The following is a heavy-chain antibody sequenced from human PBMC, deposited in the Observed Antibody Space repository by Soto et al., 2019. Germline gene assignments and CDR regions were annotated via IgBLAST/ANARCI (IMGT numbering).Heavy chain of an antibody. Sequence: QVQLQESGPGLVKPSGTLSLTCAVSGGSISSSYWWSWVRQPPGKGLEWIGEIYHSGSTNYNQSLKSRVTISVDTSKNQFSLKLSSVTAADTAVYYCARRRITMIVVVFDAFDIWGQGTMVTVSS. J-gene: IGHJ3*02. CDR2: IYHSGST. D-gene: IGHD3-22*01. V-gene: IGHV4-4*02. CDR3: ARRRITMIVVVFDAFDI. CDR1: GGSISSSYW.